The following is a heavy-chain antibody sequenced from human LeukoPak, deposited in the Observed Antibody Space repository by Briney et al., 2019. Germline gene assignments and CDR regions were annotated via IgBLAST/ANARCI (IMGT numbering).Heavy chain of an antibody. CDR1: GFTFSSYG. CDR2: IWYDGSNK. J-gene: IGHJ4*02. CDR3: AKLSQRTYSAYFDY. D-gene: IGHD2-2*01. Sequence: PGGSLRLSCAASGFTFSSYGMHWVRQAPGKGLEWVAVIWYDGSNKYYADSVKGRFTISRDNSKNTLYLQMNSLRAEDTAVYYCAKLSQRTYSAYFDYWGQGTLVTVSS. V-gene: IGHV3-33*06.